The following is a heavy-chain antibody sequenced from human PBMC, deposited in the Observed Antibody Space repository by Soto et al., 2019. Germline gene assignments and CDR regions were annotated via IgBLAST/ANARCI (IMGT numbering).Heavy chain of an antibody. CDR3: ARRWNYYLDF. D-gene: IGHD1-1*01. CDR1: GFPFRGFG. Sequence: QMQLVESGGGVFQPGRSLRLSWVAFGFPFRGFGMHWVRQAPGKGLGWVALISYDGSDYADSVKGRFTISRDDSRDTLFLHMDNLRPDDTGVYYCARRWNYYLDFWGQGTLVAVSS. J-gene: IGHJ4*02. V-gene: IGHV3-33*05. CDR2: ISYDGSD.